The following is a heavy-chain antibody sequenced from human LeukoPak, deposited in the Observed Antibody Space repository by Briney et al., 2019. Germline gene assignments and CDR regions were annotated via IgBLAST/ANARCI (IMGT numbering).Heavy chain of an antibody. J-gene: IGHJ6*03. CDR3: ARASDNDDYALDYFYYMDV. CDR2: INHGGST. CDR1: GGSFSGYY. Sequence: SETLSLTCAVYGGSFSGYYWGWTRQTPGKGLEWIGEINHGGSTNYNPSLKSRVTMSVDTSKNQFSLNLASVTAADTAVYYCARASDNDDYALDYFYYMDVWGEGTTVTVSS. V-gene: IGHV4-34*01. D-gene: IGHD4-17*01.